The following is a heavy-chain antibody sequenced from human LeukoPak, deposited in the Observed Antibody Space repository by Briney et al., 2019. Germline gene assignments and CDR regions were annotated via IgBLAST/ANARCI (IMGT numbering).Heavy chain of an antibody. CDR1: GYTFTSYG. D-gene: IGHD2-2*01. J-gene: IGHJ5*02. CDR3: ARDTCSSTSCGVGNWFDP. V-gene: IGHV1-18*01. CDR2: ISAYNGNT. Sequence: ASVKVSCKDSGYTFTSYGISWVRQAPGQGLEWMGWISAYNGNTNYAQKLQGRVTMTTDTSTSTAYMELRSLRSDDTAVYYCARDTCSSTSCGVGNWFDPWGQGTLVTVSS.